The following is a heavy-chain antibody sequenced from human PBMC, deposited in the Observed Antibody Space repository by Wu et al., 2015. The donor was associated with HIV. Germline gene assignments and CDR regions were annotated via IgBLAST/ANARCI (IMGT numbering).Heavy chain of an antibody. CDR1: GYTFTSYY. J-gene: IGHJ4*02. V-gene: IGHV1-46*01. CDR2: INPSGGST. D-gene: IGHD3-22*01. CDR3: ARGAHYYDSSGHAFGFDY. Sequence: QVQLVQSGAEVKKPGASVKVSCKASGYTFTSYYMHWVRQAPGQGLEWMGIINPSGGSTSYAQKFQGRVTMTRDTSTSTVYMELSSLRSEDTAVYYCARGAHYYDSSGHAFGFDYWGQGTLVTVSS.